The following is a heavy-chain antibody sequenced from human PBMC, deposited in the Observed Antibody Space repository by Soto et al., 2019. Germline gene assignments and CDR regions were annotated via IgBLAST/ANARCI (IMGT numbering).Heavy chain of an antibody. Sequence: ASVKVSCKASGYTFTSYDIYWVRQATGQGLEWMGWMNPNTGNSGYAQKFQGRVTMTSDTSISPAHMELSSLRSEDTAVYYCARRAQTNGWNGFGANKYYFDFWGQGTLVTVSS. CDR2: MNPNTGNS. J-gene: IGHJ4*02. CDR1: GYTFTSYD. V-gene: IGHV1-8*01. CDR3: ARRAQTNGWNGFGANKYYFDF. D-gene: IGHD1-1*01.